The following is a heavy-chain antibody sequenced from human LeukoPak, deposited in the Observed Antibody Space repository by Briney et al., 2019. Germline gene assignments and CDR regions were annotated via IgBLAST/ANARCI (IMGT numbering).Heavy chain of an antibody. CDR1: GFTFSSYA. V-gene: IGHV3-64*01. CDR3: ARESYGSGSYYKTILFRH. J-gene: IGHJ4*02. Sequence: QSGGSLRLSCAASGFTFSSYAMHWVRQAPGKGLEYVSAISSNGGSTYYANSVKGRFTISRDNSKNTLYLQMGSLRAEDMAVYYCARESYGSGSYYKTILFRHWGQGTLVTVSS. CDR2: ISSNGGST. D-gene: IGHD3-10*01.